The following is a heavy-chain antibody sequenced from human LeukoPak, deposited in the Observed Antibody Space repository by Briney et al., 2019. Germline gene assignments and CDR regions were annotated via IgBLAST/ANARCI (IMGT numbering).Heavy chain of an antibody. D-gene: IGHD1-1*01. CDR3: ARHSSTGRYYFDS. CDR1: GDSMTTFD. V-gene: IGHV4-4*07. Sequence: SETLCLTCSVSGDSMTTFDWSWIRQPAGKGLEWVGQVFTSGTTAYSASLKSRLTISLDKSNNQVSLKLISVTAADTAVYYCARHSSTGRYYFDSWGQGALVIVSS. CDR2: VFTSGTT. J-gene: IGHJ4*02.